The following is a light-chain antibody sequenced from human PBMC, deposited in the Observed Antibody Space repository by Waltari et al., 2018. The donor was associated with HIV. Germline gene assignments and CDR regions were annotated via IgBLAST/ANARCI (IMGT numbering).Light chain of an antibody. CDR2: GAS. CDR3: QQYNNWPPWT. V-gene: IGKV3-15*01. J-gene: IGKJ1*01. Sequence: VMTQSPATLSVSPGKRATLSCRASQSVSTNLAWYQQKPGQAPRLLIYGASIRATGIPGRFSGSGSGTEFTLTISSLQSEDFAVYYCQQYNNWPPWTFDQGTKVEIE. CDR1: QSVSTN.